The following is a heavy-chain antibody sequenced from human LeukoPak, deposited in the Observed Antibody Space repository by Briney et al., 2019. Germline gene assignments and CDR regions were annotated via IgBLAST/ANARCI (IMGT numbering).Heavy chain of an antibody. V-gene: IGHV4-34*01. J-gene: IGHJ6*02. CDR1: GGSISSYY. CDR3: ARVLYYYGMDV. CDR2: INHSGST. Sequence: PSETLSLTCTVSGGSISSYYWSWIRQPPGKGLEWIGEINHSGSTNYNPSLKSRVTISVDTSKNQFSLKLSSVTAADTAVYYCARVLYYYGMDVWGQGTTVTVSS.